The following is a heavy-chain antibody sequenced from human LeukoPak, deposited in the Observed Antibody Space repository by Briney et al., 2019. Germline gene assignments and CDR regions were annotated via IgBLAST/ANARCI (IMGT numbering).Heavy chain of an antibody. CDR3: ARDLRDYAFDI. Sequence: GGSLRLSCAASGFTFSNYPMSWVRQAPGKGLEWVANIKQDGSEKYYVDSVKGRFTISRDNAKNSLYLQMNSLRAEDTAVYYCARDLRDYAFDIWGQGTMVTVSS. CDR1: GFTFSNYP. CDR2: IKQDGSEK. V-gene: IGHV3-7*03. J-gene: IGHJ3*02.